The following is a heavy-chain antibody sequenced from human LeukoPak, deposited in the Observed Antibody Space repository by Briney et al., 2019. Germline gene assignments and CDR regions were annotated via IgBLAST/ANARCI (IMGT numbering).Heavy chain of an antibody. CDR2: IHYSGST. D-gene: IGHD6-6*01. CDR1: GGTISTYY. V-gene: IGHV4-59*01. J-gene: IGHJ4*02. CDR3: ARGTHSSSPIPLDY. Sequence: SETLSLTCTVSGGTISTYYWSWIRQTPGKGLEWIGYIHYSGSTNYNPSLNSRVTISVDTSKNQFSLKVNSVTAADTAVYYCARGTHSSSPIPLDYWGQGTLVTVSS.